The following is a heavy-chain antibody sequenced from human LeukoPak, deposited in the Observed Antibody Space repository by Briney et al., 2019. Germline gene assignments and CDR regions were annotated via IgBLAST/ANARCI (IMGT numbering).Heavy chain of an antibody. CDR3: GRGFSIVPAGIPDY. V-gene: IGHV3-43*01. CDR2: ISWDGGST. J-gene: IGHJ4*02. D-gene: IGHD2-2*02. Sequence: GGSLRLSCAASGFTFDDYTMHWVRQAPGKGLEWVSLISWDGGSTYYADSVKGRFTISRDNAKNTLYLQMNSLRAEDTAVYYCGRGFSIVPAGIPDYLGLGTLVTVSS. CDR1: GFTFDDYT.